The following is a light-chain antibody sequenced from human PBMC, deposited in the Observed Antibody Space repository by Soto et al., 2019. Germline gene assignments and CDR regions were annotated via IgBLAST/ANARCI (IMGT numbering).Light chain of an antibody. CDR1: QDINSW. J-gene: IGKJ5*01. CDR3: QQGKTFPIT. Sequence: DIQMTQSPSSVSASVGDRVTITCRASQDINSWLAWYQQRPGKAPELLIYATSSLRSGVPSRFSGSGSGTDFTLTISNLQPEDFATYYCQQGKTFPITFGQGTRLEI. CDR2: ATS. V-gene: IGKV1D-12*01.